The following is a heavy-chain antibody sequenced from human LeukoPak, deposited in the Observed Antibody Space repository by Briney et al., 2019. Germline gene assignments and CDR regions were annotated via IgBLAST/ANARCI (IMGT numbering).Heavy chain of an antibody. CDR3: ARRNRTYYYGSGSYHPYDY. Sequence: GGSLRLSCAASGFTFSNYEMNWVRQAPGKGLEWVSYISSSGNTTYHADSVKGRFTISRDNAKNSLYLQMNSLRAEDTAVYYCARRNRTYYYGSGSYHPYDYWGQGTLVTVSS. CDR1: GFTFSNYE. CDR2: ISSSGNTT. D-gene: IGHD3-10*01. J-gene: IGHJ4*02. V-gene: IGHV3-48*03.